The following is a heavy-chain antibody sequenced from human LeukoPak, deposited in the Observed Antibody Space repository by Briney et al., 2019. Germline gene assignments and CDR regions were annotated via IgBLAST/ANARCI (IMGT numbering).Heavy chain of an antibody. J-gene: IGHJ4*02. Sequence: GGSLRLSCAASGFTFSSYSMNWVRQAPGKGLEWVSSISSSSSYIYYADSVKGRFTISRDNAKNSLYLQMNSLRAEDTAVYYCARVGGPNILTGYYYFDYWGQGTLVTVSS. CDR1: GFTFSSYS. D-gene: IGHD3-9*01. CDR2: ISSSSSYI. CDR3: ARVGGPNILTGYYYFDY. V-gene: IGHV3-21*01.